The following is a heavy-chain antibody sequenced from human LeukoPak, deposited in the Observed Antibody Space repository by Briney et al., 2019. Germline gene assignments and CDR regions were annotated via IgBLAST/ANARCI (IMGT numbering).Heavy chain of an antibody. Sequence: SETLSLTCTVSGGSISSYYWSWIRQPAGKGLEWIGRIYISGSTSYNPSLKSRVTISLDTSKNQFSLKLSSVTAADTAVYYCARGIIAAANYFDHWGQGTLVTVSS. V-gene: IGHV4-4*07. CDR3: ARGIIAAANYFDH. CDR1: GGSISSYY. D-gene: IGHD6-13*01. J-gene: IGHJ4*02. CDR2: IYISGST.